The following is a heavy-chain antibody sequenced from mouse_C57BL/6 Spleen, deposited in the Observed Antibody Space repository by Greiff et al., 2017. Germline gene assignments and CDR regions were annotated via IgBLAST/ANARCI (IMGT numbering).Heavy chain of an antibody. D-gene: IGHD2-4*01. J-gene: IGHJ4*01. CDR1: GYTFTDYY. Sequence: EVQLQQSGPVLVKPGASVQMSCKASGYTFTDYYINWLKQSHGKSLEWIGVINPYNGGTSYNQKFKGKATLTVDKSSSTAYMELNSLTSEDSAVYYCARRLRREGYAMDYWGQGTSVTVSS. V-gene: IGHV1-19*01. CDR3: ARRLRREGYAMDY. CDR2: INPYNGGT.